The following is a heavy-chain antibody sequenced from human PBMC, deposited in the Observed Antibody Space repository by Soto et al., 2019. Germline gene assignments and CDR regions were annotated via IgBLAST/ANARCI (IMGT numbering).Heavy chain of an antibody. CDR2: VYYSGST. J-gene: IGHJ4*02. V-gene: IGHV4-59*02. CDR1: GGSVSSYS. Sequence: SKTLALTCTVSGGSVSSYSWTWVRQPPGKGLEWIGYVYYSGSTHYNPSLKSRVTISLDTSKNQFPLKLTSVTAADTAMYFFLSSPPAPGATNIWGPGTLVTVFS. CDR3: LSSPPAPGATNI. D-gene: IGHD2-2*01.